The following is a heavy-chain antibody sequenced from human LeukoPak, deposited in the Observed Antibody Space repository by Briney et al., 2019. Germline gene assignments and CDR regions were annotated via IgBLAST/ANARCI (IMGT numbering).Heavy chain of an antibody. V-gene: IGHV1-18*01. CDR2: ISVYNGKT. CDR3: AREFPGLFPTAPRGYYFDY. J-gene: IGHJ4*02. CDR1: GYTFTSHG. D-gene: IGHD1-1*01. Sequence: ASVKVPCKASGYTFTSHGITWVRQAPGQGLEWLGWISVYNGKTNYVQNLQGRVTLTTDTSTSTAYMELRSLRSDDTAVYYCAREFPGLFPTAPRGYYFDYWGQGALVTVSS.